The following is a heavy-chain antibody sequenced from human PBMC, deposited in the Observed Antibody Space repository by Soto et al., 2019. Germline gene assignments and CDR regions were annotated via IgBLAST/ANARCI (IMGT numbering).Heavy chain of an antibody. J-gene: IGHJ5*01. D-gene: IGHD2-8*01. CDR3: ARLIGNSWLDS. CDR1: GDSVSSNSAG. CDR2: TYYRSKWYY. Sequence: SQTLSLTCGISGDSVSSNSAGWSWIRQSPSRCLEWLGRTYYRSKWYYDYAVSVKSRITINPDTSNNQLSLQLNSLTPDDTAVYYCARLIGNSWLDSWGQGTLVTVSS. V-gene: IGHV6-1*01.